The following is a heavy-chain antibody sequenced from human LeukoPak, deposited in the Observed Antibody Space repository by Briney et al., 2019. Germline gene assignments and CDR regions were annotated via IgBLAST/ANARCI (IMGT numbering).Heavy chain of an antibody. V-gene: IGHV4-59*08. CDR2: IHYSGST. Sequence: SEALSLTCTVSGGSISSFFWSWIRQPPGKGLEWIGYIHYSGSTNYNPSLESRVTISVDTSKNQFSLNLSSVTAADTAVYYCARHEGGNLDFDYWGQGTLVTVSS. J-gene: IGHJ4*02. CDR3: ARHEGGNLDFDY. CDR1: GGSISSFF. D-gene: IGHD4-23*01.